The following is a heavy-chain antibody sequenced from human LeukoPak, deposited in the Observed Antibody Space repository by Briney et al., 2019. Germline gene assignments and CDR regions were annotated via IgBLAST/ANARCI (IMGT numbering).Heavy chain of an antibody. CDR3: ARDSPDGSGTYYNDSPDH. Sequence: ASVKVSCKASGYTFSSYGISWVRQAPGQGLEWMGWISAYNGNTNYRQKLQGRVTMTTDTFTGTAYMDLRSLRSDGTAIYYCARDSPDGSGTYYNDSPDHWGQGTLVTVSS. V-gene: IGHV1-18*01. CDR2: ISAYNGNT. CDR1: GYTFSSYG. J-gene: IGHJ4*02. D-gene: IGHD3-10*01.